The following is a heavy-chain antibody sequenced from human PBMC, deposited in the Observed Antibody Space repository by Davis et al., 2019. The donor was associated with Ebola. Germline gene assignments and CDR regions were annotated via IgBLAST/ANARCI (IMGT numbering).Heavy chain of an antibody. D-gene: IGHD3-16*01. CDR1: GGSFSGYY. V-gene: IGHV4-34*01. Sequence: GSLRLSCAVSGGSFSGYYWSWIRQPPGKGLEWIGEINHSGSTNYNPSLKSRVTISVDTSKNQFSLKLSSVTAADTAVYYCARVGGAAGDPLDPWGQGTLVTVSS. J-gene: IGHJ5*02. CDR2: INHSGST. CDR3: ARVGGAAGDPLDP.